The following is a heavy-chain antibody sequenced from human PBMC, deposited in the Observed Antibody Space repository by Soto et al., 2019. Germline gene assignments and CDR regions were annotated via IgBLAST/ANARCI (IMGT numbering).Heavy chain of an antibody. Sequence: QVQLVQSGAEVKKPGASVKVSCKTSGYTFTSYGITWVRQAPGQGLEWMGWISAYNGHTSYAQTIQGRVTMTTDTFTSTAYMELRSLRSDDTAVYYCAIVSGYSYGFDYWGQGTLVSVSS. CDR1: GYTFTSYG. CDR2: ISAYNGHT. CDR3: AIVSGYSYGFDY. J-gene: IGHJ4*02. D-gene: IGHD5-18*01. V-gene: IGHV1-18*01.